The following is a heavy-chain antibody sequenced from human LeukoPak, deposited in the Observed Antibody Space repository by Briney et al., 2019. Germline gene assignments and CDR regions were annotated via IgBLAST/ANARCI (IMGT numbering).Heavy chain of an antibody. CDR3: ARDSGTVTILLDY. V-gene: IGHV1-69*05. CDR1: GGTFSSYA. CDR2: IIPIFGTA. J-gene: IGHJ4*02. Sequence: AASVKVSCKASGGTFSSYAISWVRQVPGQGLEWMGRIIPIFGTANYAQKFQGRVTITTDESTSTAYMELSSLRSEDTAVYYCARDSGTVTILLDYWVQGTLVTVSS. D-gene: IGHD4-17*01.